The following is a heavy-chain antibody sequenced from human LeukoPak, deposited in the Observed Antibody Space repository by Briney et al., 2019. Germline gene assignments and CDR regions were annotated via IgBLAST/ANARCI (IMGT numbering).Heavy chain of an antibody. D-gene: IGHD4-17*01. CDR3: ARASHDYGDYSHFDY. V-gene: IGHV4-4*02. CDR2: MYHTGSS. CDR1: GDSISGTNW. J-gene: IGHJ4*02. Sequence: PSGTLSLTCAVSGDSISGTNWWSWVRQSPGKGLEWIGEMYHTGSSNYNPSLKSRVTISVDKSKNQFSLKLSSVTAADTAVYYCARASHDYGDYSHFDYWGQGTLVTVSS.